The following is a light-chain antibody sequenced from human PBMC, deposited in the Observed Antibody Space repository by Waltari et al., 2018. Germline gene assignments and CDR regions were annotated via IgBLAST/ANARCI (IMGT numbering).Light chain of an antibody. Sequence: DIVMTQSPDSLAVSLGERATINCKSSPSGSYTASNKHYLAWYQQKPGQPPKLIIYWASNRESGVPDRFSGSGSGTDFTLTISRLQAEDVAVYYCQQYYTTPLTCGGGTKVEI. CDR2: WAS. CDR3: QQYYTTPLT. J-gene: IGKJ4*01. CDR1: PSGSYTASNKHY. V-gene: IGKV4-1*01.